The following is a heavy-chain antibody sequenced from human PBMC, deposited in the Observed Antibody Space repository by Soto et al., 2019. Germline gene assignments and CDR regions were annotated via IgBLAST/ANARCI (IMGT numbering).Heavy chain of an antibody. V-gene: IGHV4-30-2*01. CDR2: IYHSGST. CDR3: ARGHIVGATKAFDY. CDR1: GGSISSGGYS. Sequence: SETLSLTCAVSGGSISSGGYSWSWIRQPPGKGLEWIGYIYHSGSTYYNPSLKSRVTISVDRSKNQFSLKLSSVTAANTAVYYCARGHIVGATKAFDYWGQGTPVPVYS. J-gene: IGHJ4*02. D-gene: IGHD1-26*01.